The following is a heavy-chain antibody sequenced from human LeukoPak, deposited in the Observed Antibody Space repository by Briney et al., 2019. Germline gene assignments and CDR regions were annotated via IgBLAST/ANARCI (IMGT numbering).Heavy chain of an antibody. CDR1: GFTFSSYA. J-gene: IGHJ4*02. CDR2: ISGSGGST. V-gene: IGHV3-23*01. D-gene: IGHD5-12*01. CDR3: AKDGAWLRFDD. Sequence: PGGSLRLSCAASGFTFSSYAMSWVRQAPGKGLEWVSAISGSGGSTYYADSVKGRFAISRDNSKNTLYLQMNNVRAEDTAVYYCAKDGAWLRFDDWGQGTLVTVSS.